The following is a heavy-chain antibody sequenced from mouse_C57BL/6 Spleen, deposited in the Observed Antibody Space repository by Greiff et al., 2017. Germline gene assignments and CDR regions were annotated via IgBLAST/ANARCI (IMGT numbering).Heavy chain of an antibody. V-gene: IGHV14-4*01. J-gene: IGHJ3*01. CDR2: IDPENGDT. Sequence: EVQLQQSGAELVRPGASVKLSCTASGFNIKDDYMHWVKQRPEQGLEWIGWIDPENGDTEYASKFQGKATITADTSSNTAYLQLSSLTSEDTAVYYCTTSGMYGNPFAYWGQGTLVTVSA. D-gene: IGHD2-10*02. CDR3: TTSGMYGNPFAY. CDR1: GFNIKDDY.